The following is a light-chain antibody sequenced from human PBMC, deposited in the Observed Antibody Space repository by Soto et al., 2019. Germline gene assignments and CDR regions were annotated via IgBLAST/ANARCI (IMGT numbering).Light chain of an antibody. Sequence: EIVMTQSPATLSVSPGESATLSCRASQNIRSHLAWYQLRPGQAPRLLIYASSTRATGIPARFSGSGSGTDFTLTISSLQSEDFAVYYCQQYGSSPWTFGQGTKVDIK. CDR2: ASS. V-gene: IGKV3-15*01. CDR3: QQYGSSPWT. CDR1: QNIRSH. J-gene: IGKJ1*01.